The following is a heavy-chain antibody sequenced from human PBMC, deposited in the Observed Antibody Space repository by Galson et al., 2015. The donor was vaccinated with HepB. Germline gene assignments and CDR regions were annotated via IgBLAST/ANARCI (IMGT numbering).Heavy chain of an antibody. CDR1: FTRNG. Sequence: FTRNGISWVRQAPGQGLEWMGWISTNSGNTYYAQKFQDRLIMTTERSTSTAYMELRRLTSDDTAFYYCARDVRYAFEMWGQGTMVTVS. CDR3: ARDVRYAFEM. D-gene: IGHD3-10*02. J-gene: IGHJ3*02. CDR2: ISTNSGNT. V-gene: IGHV1-18*01.